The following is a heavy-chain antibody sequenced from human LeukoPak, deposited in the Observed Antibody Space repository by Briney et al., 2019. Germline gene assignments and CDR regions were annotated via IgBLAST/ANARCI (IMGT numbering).Heavy chain of an antibody. Sequence: GGSLRLSFAASGFTFSNGWMTWVRQAPGKGLEWVGRIKSKTDGGTIDYAAPVKGRFTISRDDSKNTLYLQMKSLRTEDTAVYYCTTDRGMTTMSIFGYWGQGTLVTVSS. V-gene: IGHV3-15*01. CDR3: TTDRGMTTMSIFGY. D-gene: IGHD5-24*01. J-gene: IGHJ4*02. CDR1: GFTFSNGW. CDR2: IKSKTDGGTI.